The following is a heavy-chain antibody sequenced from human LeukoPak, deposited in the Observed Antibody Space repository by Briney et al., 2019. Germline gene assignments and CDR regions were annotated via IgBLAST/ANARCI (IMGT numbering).Heavy chain of an antibody. J-gene: IGHJ4*02. Sequence: ASVKVSCKASGYTFTGYYMHWVRQAPGQGLEWMGWINPNSGGTNYAQKFQGRVTMTRDTSISTAYMELSRLRSDDTAVYYCARTDENGYLGSYWGQGTLVTVSS. CDR2: INPNSGGT. CDR3: ARTDENGYLGSY. CDR1: GYTFTGYY. V-gene: IGHV1-2*02. D-gene: IGHD3-10*01.